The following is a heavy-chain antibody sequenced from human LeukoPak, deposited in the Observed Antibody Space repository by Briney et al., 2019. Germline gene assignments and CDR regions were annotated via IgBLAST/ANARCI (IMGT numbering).Heavy chain of an antibody. Sequence: SETLSLTXTVSGGSISSXXXXXXRXPXGXXXXXIGYIXXXGXTNYNXXXXXXXXIXVDTSKNQFSLKLSSVTAADTAVYYCARVEPTRDAFDIWGQGTMVTVSS. CDR2: IXXXGXT. CDR1: GGSISSXX. CDR3: ARVEPTRDAFDI. D-gene: IGHD1-1*01. V-gene: IGHV4-59*01. J-gene: IGHJ3*02.